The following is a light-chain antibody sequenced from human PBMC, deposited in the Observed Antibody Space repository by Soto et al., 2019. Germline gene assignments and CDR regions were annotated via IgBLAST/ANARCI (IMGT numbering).Light chain of an antibody. CDR1: QSVNSD. CDR2: GAS. V-gene: IGKV3-15*01. CDR3: QQYNNWPPYT. Sequence: EIVLMQSPATLSVSPGNRATLSCRASQSVNSDLAWYQQKPGQAPRLLIYGASTRATGTPTRFSGSGSGTEFTLTISSLQSEDFAVYFCQQYNNWPPYTFGQGTKLEIK. J-gene: IGKJ2*01.